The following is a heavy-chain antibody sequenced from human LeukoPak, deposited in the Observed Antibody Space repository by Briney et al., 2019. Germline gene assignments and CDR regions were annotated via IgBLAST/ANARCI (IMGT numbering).Heavy chain of an antibody. CDR2: ISYNGRNQ. J-gene: IGHJ4*02. CDR3: AKSSDGSTSFDQ. V-gene: IGHV3-30*04. Sequence: HPGGSLRLSCSASGFTFSSYAMHWVRQAPGKGLEWVAVISYNGRNQNYADSVQGRFTISRDNSKNTLYLQINSLRAEDMALYYCAKSSDGSTSFDQWGQGTLVTVSS. CDR1: GFTFSSYA. D-gene: IGHD2-2*01.